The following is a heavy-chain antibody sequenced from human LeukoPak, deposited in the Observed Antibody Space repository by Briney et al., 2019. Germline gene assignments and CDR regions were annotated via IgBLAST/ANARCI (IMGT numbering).Heavy chain of an antibody. V-gene: IGHV5-51*01. CDR3: ARQGDYGSGKNYFDF. Sequence: GESLKISCKGSGYRFTSYWIGWVRQMPGKGLEWMGIIYPDDSDTRYSSSSQGQVTMSADKSINTAYLQWSSLKASDTAMYYCARQGDYGSGKNYFDFWGQGTLVTVSS. CDR1: GYRFTSYW. J-gene: IGHJ4*02. D-gene: IGHD3-16*01. CDR2: IYPDDSDT.